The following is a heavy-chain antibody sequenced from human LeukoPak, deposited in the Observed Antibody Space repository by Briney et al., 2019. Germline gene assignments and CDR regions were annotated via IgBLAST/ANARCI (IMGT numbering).Heavy chain of an antibody. J-gene: IGHJ4*02. Sequence: GGSLRLSCAASGFTFSAHWMTWVRQAPGKGLEWVSAISGSGGSTYYADSVKGRFTISRDNSKNTLYLQMNSLRAEDTAVYYCAGYNCSSTTCYTGGFDYWGQGTLVTVSS. CDR2: ISGSGGST. CDR3: AGYNCSSTTCYTGGFDY. D-gene: IGHD2-2*02. CDR1: GFTFSAHW. V-gene: IGHV3-23*01.